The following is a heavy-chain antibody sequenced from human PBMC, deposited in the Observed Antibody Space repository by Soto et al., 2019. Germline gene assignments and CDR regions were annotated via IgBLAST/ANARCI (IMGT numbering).Heavy chain of an antibody. V-gene: IGHV4-59*08. D-gene: IGHD3-10*01. CDR3: ARQGFGPLHGLVDV. CDR2: VHHSWGS. J-gene: IGHJ6*02. Sequence: QVQLQESGPGLVKSSETRSLSCTVAGGTISSYYWSWFRQSPGKRMEWIGYVHHSWGSSYNPSLQSRVAISLDTSKSQFSLKVTSVTATDTAVYYCARQGFGPLHGLVDVWGQGTTVTVSS. CDR1: GGTISSYY.